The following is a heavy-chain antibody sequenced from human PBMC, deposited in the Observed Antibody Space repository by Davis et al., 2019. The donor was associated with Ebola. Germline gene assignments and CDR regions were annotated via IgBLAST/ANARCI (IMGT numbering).Heavy chain of an antibody. CDR3: ARNPDSSSWLYFDY. CDR1: GGSISSSSYY. V-gene: IGHV4-39*01. Sequence: MPSETLSLTCTVSGGSISSSSYYWGWIRQPPGKGLAWIGSIYYSGSTYYNPSLKSRVTISVDTSKNQFSLKLSSVTAADTAVYYCARNPDSSSWLYFDYWGQGTLVTVSS. CDR2: IYYSGST. D-gene: IGHD6-13*01. J-gene: IGHJ4*02.